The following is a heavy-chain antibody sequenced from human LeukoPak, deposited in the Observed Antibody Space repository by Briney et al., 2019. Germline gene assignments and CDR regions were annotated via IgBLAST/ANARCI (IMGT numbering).Heavy chain of an antibody. CDR1: GYTFTSYY. J-gene: IGHJ6*02. CDR2: INPSGGST. D-gene: IGHD3-9*01. V-gene: IGHV1-46*01. Sequence: EASVKVSCKASGYTFTSYYMHWVRQAPGQGLEWMGIINPSGGSTSYAQKFQGRVTMTRDTSTSTVYMELSSLRSEDTAVYYCTILTGYYIPKYYYYYYGMDVWGQGTTVTVSS. CDR3: TILTGYYIPKYYYYYYGMDV.